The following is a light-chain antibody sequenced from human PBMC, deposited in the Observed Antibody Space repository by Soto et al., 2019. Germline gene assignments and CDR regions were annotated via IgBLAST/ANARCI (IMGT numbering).Light chain of an antibody. CDR3: QQYNNWPWT. Sequence: MVMTQSPATLSVSPGERATLSCRASQSVSSYLAWYQQKPGQAPRLLIYGASSRATGIPDRFSGSGSGTDFTLTISSLQSEDFAVYYCQQYNNWPWTFGQGTKV. J-gene: IGKJ1*01. V-gene: IGKV3D-15*01. CDR1: QSVSSY. CDR2: GAS.